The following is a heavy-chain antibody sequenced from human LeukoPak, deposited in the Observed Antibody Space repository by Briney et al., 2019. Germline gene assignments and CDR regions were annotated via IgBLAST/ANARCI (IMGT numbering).Heavy chain of an antibody. J-gene: IGHJ3*02. V-gene: IGHV3-30-3*01. CDR3: ARVASEWELPRGDAFDI. CDR2: ISYDGSNK. CDR1: GFSLSSYG. Sequence: PGGSLRLSCAASGFSLSSYGMHWVRQAPGEGLEWVAVISYDGSNKYYADSVKGRFTISRDNSKNTLYLQMNSLRAEDTAVYYCARVASEWELPRGDAFDIWGQGTMVTVSS. D-gene: IGHD1-26*01.